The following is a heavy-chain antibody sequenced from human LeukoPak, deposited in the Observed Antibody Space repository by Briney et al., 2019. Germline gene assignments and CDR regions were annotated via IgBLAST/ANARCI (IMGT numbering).Heavy chain of an antibody. CDR2: ISSSDSTI. Sequence: GGSLRLSCAGSGSTFSDYYMSWNRQAPGKGLEWVSYISSSDSTIYYTDSVKGRFTISRDNAKNSLYLQMNSLRADDTAVYYCARADCSSTSCYELDYWGQGTLVTVSS. CDR3: ARADCSSTSCYELDY. J-gene: IGHJ4*02. V-gene: IGHV3-11*04. D-gene: IGHD2-2*01. CDR1: GSTFSDYY.